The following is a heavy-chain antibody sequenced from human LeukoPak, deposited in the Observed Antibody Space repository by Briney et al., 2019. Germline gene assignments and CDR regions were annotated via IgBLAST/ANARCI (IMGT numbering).Heavy chain of an antibody. V-gene: IGHV4-4*07. CDR3: ARSYYYDSSGYFYYGMDV. Sequence: PSETPSLTCTVSGGSLSSYYWSWIRQPAGKGLEWIGRIYTSGSTNYNPSLKSRVTMSVDTSKIQFSLKLSSVTAADTAVYYCARSYYYDSSGYFYYGMDVWGQGTTVTVSS. CDR1: GGSLSSYY. J-gene: IGHJ6*02. CDR2: IYTSGST. D-gene: IGHD3-22*01.